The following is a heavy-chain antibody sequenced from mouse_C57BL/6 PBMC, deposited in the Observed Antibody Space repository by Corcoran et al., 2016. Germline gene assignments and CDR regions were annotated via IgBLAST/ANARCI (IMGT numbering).Heavy chain of an antibody. CDR2: INTYSGVP. J-gene: IGHJ2*01. CDR3: TREGYYGPSYY. Sequence: QIQLVQSGPELKKPGETVKISCKASGYTFTTYGMSWVKQAPGKGLKWMGWINTYSGVPTYADDFKGRFAFSLETSASTAYLQINNLKNEDTATYFCTREGYYGPSYYWGQGTTLTVSS. D-gene: IGHD1-1*01. CDR1: GYTFTTYG. V-gene: IGHV9-3*01.